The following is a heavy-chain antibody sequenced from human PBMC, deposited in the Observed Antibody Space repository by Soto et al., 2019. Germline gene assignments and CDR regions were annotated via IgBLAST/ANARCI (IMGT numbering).Heavy chain of an antibody. Sequence: SVKVSCKASGGTFSSYAISWVRQAPGQGLEWMGGIIPIFGTANYAQKFQGRVTITADESTSTAYMELSSLRSEDTAVYYCASSVITIFGVVIPSPQTYYYYYGMDVWGQGTTVTVSS. D-gene: IGHD3-3*01. CDR2: IIPIFGTA. CDR3: ASSVITIFGVVIPSPQTYYYYYGMDV. V-gene: IGHV1-69*13. J-gene: IGHJ6*02. CDR1: GGTFSSYA.